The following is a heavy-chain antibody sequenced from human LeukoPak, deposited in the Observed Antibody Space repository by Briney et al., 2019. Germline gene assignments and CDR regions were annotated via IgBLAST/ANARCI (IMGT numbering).Heavy chain of an antibody. CDR2: IIPIFGTA. D-gene: IGHD1-26*01. CDR1: GGTFSSYA. J-gene: IGHJ4*02. Sequence: SVKVSCKASGGTFSSYAISWVRQAPGQGLEWMGGIIPIFGTANYAQKFQGRVTITTDESTSTAYMELSSLRSEDTAVYYCARAGLVGATFFDYWGQGTLVTVSS. CDR3: ARAGLVGATFFDY. V-gene: IGHV1-69*05.